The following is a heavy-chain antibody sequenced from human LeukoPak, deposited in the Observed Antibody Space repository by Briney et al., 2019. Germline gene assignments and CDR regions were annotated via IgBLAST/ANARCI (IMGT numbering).Heavy chain of an antibody. CDR1: GASISSYY. CDR2: LYPSGST. D-gene: IGHD4-23*01. CDR3: AKTPPGYYYMGV. V-gene: IGHV4-4*07. J-gene: IGHJ6*03. Sequence: SETLSLTCTVSGASISSYYWSWFWQPAGKGLEWIGRLYPSGSTNYNPSLKSRVTISVDKSKRQFSLELSSVTAADTAVFYCAKTPPGYYYMGVWGKGATVTVSS.